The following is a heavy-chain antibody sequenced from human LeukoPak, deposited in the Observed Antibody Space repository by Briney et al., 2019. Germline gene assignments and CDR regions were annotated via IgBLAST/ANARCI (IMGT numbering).Heavy chain of an antibody. D-gene: IGHD6-13*01. CDR3: ARASIAAAGDFDY. Sequence: SETLSLTCAVYGGSFSGYYWSWIRQPPGKGLEWIGEINPSGSTNYNPSLKSRVTISVDTSKNQFSLKLSSVTAADTAVYYCARASIAAAGDFDYWGQGTLVTVSS. CDR1: GGSFSGYY. V-gene: IGHV4-34*01. CDR2: INPSGST. J-gene: IGHJ4*02.